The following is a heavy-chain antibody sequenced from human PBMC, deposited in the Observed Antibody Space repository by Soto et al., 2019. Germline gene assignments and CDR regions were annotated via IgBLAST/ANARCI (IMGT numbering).Heavy chain of an antibody. CDR1: GFTFSSYG. CDR3: ARDKYDSIPAPFDY. J-gene: IGHJ4*02. CDR2: MWYDGSNK. V-gene: IGHV3-33*01. Sequence: QVQVVESGGGVVQPGRALRLSCAASGFTFSSYGIHWVRQAPGKGLEWVAVMWYDGSNKDYADSVKGRFTISRDNSKNTLYLQMNSLRAEDTAVYYCARDKYDSIPAPFDYWGQGTLVTVSS. D-gene: IGHD3-9*01.